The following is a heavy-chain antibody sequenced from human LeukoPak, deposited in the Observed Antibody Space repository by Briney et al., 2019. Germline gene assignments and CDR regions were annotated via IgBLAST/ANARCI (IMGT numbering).Heavy chain of an antibody. CDR2: ISSSSSTI. V-gene: IGHV3-48*01. CDR1: GFTFSSHS. D-gene: IGHD3-22*01. J-gene: IGHJ4*02. Sequence: PGGSLRLSCAASGFTFSSHSMNWVRQAPGMGLEWVSYISSSSSTIYYADSVKGRFTISRDNAKNSLYLQMNSLRAEDTAVYYCARGAYYYEDWGQGTLVTVSS. CDR3: ARGAYYYED.